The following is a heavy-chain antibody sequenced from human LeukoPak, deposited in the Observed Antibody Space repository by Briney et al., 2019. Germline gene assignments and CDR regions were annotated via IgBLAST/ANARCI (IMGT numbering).Heavy chain of an antibody. CDR3: AFSGGSCYQCFQH. V-gene: IGHV4-31*09. CDR1: GGSISSGGYY. D-gene: IGHD2-15*01. J-gene: IGHJ1*01. CDR2: IYYSGST. Sequence: SETLSLTCTVSGGSISSGGYYWSWIRQHPGKGLEWIGYIYYSGSTYYNPSLKSRVTISVDKSKNQFSLKLSSVTAADTAVYYCAFSGGSCYQCFQHWGQGTLVTVSS.